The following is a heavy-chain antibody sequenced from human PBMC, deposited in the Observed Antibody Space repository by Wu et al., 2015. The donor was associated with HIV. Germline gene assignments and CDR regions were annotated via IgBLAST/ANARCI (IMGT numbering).Heavy chain of an antibody. CDR1: GYTFTSYG. Sequence: QVLLVQSETEVKKPGASVKVSCKASGYTFTSYGITWVRQAPGQGLEWMGWISAYNGNTNYAQKLQGRVTMTTDTSTTTAHMELTNLRSDDTAMYYCARDLVRMGFDPVGPGNPGPPSPQ. CDR2: ISAYNGNT. J-gene: IGHJ5*02. D-gene: IGHD2-21*01. V-gene: IGHV1-18*01. CDR3: ARDLVRMGFDP.